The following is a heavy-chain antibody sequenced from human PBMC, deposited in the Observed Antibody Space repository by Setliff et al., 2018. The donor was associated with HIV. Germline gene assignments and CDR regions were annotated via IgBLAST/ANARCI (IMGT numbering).Heavy chain of an antibody. CDR2: ITYNGSQK. J-gene: IGHJ4*02. CDR3: ARVFSAEQRFLIGY. V-gene: IGHV3-30*04. D-gene: IGHD3-3*01. Sequence: PGGSLRLSCAASGFTFSTYAMHWVRQAPDKGLEWVAVITYNGSQKYLSDSVKGRFTISRDNDINTLYLQMKSLRPEDTAVYYCARVFSAEQRFLIGYWGQGALVTVSS. CDR1: GFTFSTYA.